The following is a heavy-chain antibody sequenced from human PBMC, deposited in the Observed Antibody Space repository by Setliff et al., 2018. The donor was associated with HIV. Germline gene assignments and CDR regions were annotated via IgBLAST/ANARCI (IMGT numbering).Heavy chain of an antibody. CDR2: IFASGSS. J-gene: IGHJ5*02. Sequence: SETLSLTCTVSGGSISSYCWNWIRQPPGKGLEWIGYIFASGSSLYNPSLQSRVSISIDTSKNQFSLKLSSVTAADTAVYYCARRIDNSGSLPAKNWFDTWGQGRLVTVSA. CDR1: GGSISSYC. CDR3: ARRIDNSGSLPAKNWFDT. D-gene: IGHD3-10*01. V-gene: IGHV4-4*09.